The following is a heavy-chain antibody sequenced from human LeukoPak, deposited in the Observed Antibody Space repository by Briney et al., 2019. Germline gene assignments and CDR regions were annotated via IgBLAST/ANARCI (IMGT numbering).Heavy chain of an antibody. CDR3: ARAIDDSSGDAFDI. CDR1: GDSVSSNSAA. V-gene: IGHV6-1*01. CDR2: TYYRSKWYN. D-gene: IGHD3-22*01. J-gene: IGHJ3*02. Sequence: SQTLSLTCAISGDSVSSNSAAWNCIRQSPSRGLEWMGRTYYRSKWYNDYAVSVKSRITINPDTSKNQFSLQLNSVTPEDTAVYYCARAIDDSSGDAFDIWGQGTMVTVSS.